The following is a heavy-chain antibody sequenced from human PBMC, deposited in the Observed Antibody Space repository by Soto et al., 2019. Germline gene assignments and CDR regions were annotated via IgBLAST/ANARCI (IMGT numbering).Heavy chain of an antibody. CDR3: ARTLDAVVRIAYFYGMDF. CDR2: IIAYIGNT. J-gene: IGHJ6*02. CDR1: GYTFTSYG. D-gene: IGHD2-15*01. Sequence: ASVKVSCKASGYTFTSYGISWVRQAPGQGLEWMGWIIAYIGNTNYAQKLQGRVTMTTDTSTSTAYMELRSLRSDDTAVYYCARTLDAVVRIAYFYGMDFWGQGTTVTVSS. V-gene: IGHV1-18*04.